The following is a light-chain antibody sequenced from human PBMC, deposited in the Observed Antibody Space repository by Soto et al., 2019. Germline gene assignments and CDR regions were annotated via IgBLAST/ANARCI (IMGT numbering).Light chain of an antibody. V-gene: IGKV3-15*01. CDR2: AGS. Sequence: EIVMTQSPDILSVSPGERATLSCRASQNVNRNLAWYQQRPGQAPRLLIYAGSTRATGIPARFSGSGSGTDFTLTISGLQSADFAIYYCQQYNKWPLFTFGPGTRVDIK. CDR3: QQYNKWPLFT. CDR1: QNVNRN. J-gene: IGKJ3*01.